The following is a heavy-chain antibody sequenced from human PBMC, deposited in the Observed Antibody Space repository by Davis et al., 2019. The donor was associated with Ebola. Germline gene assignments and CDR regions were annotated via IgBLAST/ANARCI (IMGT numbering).Heavy chain of an antibody. D-gene: IGHD2-15*01. CDR1: GFTFSDYN. J-gene: IGHJ4*02. CDR2: ISSSGSTI. V-gene: IGHV3-11*01. Sequence: GESLKISCAASGFTFSDYNMSWIRQAPGKGLEWVSYISSSGSTIYYADAVKGRFTISRDNSKNTLYLQMNSLRADDTAVYYCAKDRGGYCTGVSCFIDYWGQGTLVTVSS. CDR3: AKDRGGYCTGVSCFIDY.